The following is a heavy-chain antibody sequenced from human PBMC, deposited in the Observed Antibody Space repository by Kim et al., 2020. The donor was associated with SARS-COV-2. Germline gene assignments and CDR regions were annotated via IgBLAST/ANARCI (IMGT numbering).Heavy chain of an antibody. V-gene: IGHV4-39*01. CDR3: ARITATVTTDFDY. Sequence: YNPSLKRRVTISVDTSKNQFSLKLSSVTAADTAVDYCARITATVTTDFDYWGQGILVTVSS. D-gene: IGHD4-17*01. J-gene: IGHJ4*02.